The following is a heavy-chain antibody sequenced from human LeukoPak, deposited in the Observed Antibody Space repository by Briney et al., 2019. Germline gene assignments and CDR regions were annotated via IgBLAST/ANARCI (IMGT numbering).Heavy chain of an antibody. CDR1: GGSISTYY. D-gene: IGHD4-17*01. V-gene: IGHV4-59*01. J-gene: IGHJ4*02. CDR2: IYISGTT. Sequence: SETLSLTCTVSGGSISTYYWSWIRQPPGKGLEWIGYIYISGTTNYNPSLKSRVTMSVDTSKNQLSMRLSSVTAADTAVYYCARGSDFGDCWGQGTLVTVSS. CDR3: ARGSDFGDC.